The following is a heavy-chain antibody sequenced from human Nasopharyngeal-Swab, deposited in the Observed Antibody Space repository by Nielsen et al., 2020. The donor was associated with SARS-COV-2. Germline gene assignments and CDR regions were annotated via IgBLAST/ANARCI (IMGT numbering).Heavy chain of an antibody. CDR2: ISYEGSKK. CDR1: GFTLRSYA. J-gene: IGHJ3*01. Sequence: GESLKISCAASGFTLRSYAMHWVRQAPGKGLEWVAVISYEGSKKFYVASVEGRFTVSRDFSKNTLFLQMNSLRPEDTAVYYCAKATQIFWFGQFRNDAFDVWGQGTLVTVSS. D-gene: IGHD3-10*01. V-gene: IGHV3-30*18. CDR3: AKATQIFWFGQFRNDAFDV.